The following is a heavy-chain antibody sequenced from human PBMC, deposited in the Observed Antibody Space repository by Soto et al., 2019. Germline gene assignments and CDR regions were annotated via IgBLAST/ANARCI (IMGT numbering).Heavy chain of an antibody. CDR1: GGTSSSYT. V-gene: IGHV1-69*01. D-gene: IGHD3-10*01. CDR2: IIPIFGTT. Sequence: QVQLVQSGAEVKKPGSSVKVSCKASGGTSSSYTISWVRQAPGQGLEWVGGIIPIFGTTTYAQKFLDRVTITADESTSTAYMELSSLGSEDTAVYYCAMGGEANYYTAGSPPNYWGQGTLVTVSS. CDR3: AMGGEANYYTAGSPPNY. J-gene: IGHJ4*02.